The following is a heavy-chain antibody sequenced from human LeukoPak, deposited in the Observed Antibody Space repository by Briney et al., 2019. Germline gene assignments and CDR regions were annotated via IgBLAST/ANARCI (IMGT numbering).Heavy chain of an antibody. Sequence: PGGSLRLSCAASGFTFSDYYMSWIRQAPGKGLEWVSYISSSSSYTNYADSVKGRFTISRDNAKNSLYLQMNSLRAEDTAVYYCARDIWDDYYGSGSYHSFDYWGQGTLVTVSS. CDR3: ARDIWDDYYGSGSYHSFDY. J-gene: IGHJ4*02. CDR2: ISSSSSYT. CDR1: GFTFSDYY. V-gene: IGHV3-11*06. D-gene: IGHD3-10*01.